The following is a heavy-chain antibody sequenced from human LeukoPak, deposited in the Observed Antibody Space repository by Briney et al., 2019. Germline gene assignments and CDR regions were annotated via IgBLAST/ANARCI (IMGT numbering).Heavy chain of an antibody. CDR3: ARLFGYCSGTSCPEGLDS. D-gene: IGHD2-2*03. CDR2: ISYDGSNK. CDR1: GFTFNTYA. J-gene: IGHJ4*02. Sequence: PGRSLRLSCAASGFTFNTYAMHWVRQAPGKELECVAVISYDGSNKYYADSVKGRFTISRDNSKNTLYLQMDSLRPEDTALFYCARLFGYCSGTSCPEGLDSWGQGTLVTVSS. V-gene: IGHV3-30*01.